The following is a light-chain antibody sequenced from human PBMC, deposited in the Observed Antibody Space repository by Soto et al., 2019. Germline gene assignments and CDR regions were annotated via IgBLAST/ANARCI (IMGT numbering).Light chain of an antibody. CDR1: NSDIGGYNF. Sequence: QSVVTQPPSVSGSPGQSITISCTGTNSDIGGYNFVSWYQQHPGKAPKLMFYDVTNRPSGVSNRFSGSKSGKTASLTISGLQAEDEAVYYCSSYTSTNTVVFGGGTKLTVL. CDR3: SSYTSTNTVV. CDR2: DVT. J-gene: IGLJ2*01. V-gene: IGLV2-14*03.